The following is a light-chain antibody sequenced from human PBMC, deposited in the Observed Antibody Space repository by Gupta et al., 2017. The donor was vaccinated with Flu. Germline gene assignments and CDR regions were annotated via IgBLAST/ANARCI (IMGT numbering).Light chain of an antibody. CDR1: QSVTSNY. CDR2: GAS. J-gene: IGKJ4*01. CDR3: QQYGSSPLT. V-gene: IGKV3-20*01. Sequence: EIVLSQSPGTLSLSPGDRATLSCRASQSVTSNYLAWYQQKPGQAPGLLIYGASSRATGIPDRFSGSGSGTDFTLTISRLEPEDFAVYYCQQYGSSPLTFGGGTKVEIK.